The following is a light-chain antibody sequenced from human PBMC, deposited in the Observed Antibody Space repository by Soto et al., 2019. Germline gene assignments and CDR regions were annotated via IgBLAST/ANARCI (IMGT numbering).Light chain of an antibody. V-gene: IGKV3-15*01. CDR3: QQYNNLWT. CDR1: LSVSSN. CDR2: GAS. J-gene: IGKJ1*01. Sequence: EIVMTQSPATLSVSPGERATLSCRASLSVSSNLAWYQQKPGQAPRLLIYGASTRATCIPARFSGSGSGTEFTLTISSLQSEDFAVYYCQQYNNLWTFGQGTKVDIK.